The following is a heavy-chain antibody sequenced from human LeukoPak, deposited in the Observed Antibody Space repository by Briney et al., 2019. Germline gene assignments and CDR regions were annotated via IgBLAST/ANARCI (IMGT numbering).Heavy chain of an antibody. CDR1: GYSFTSYW. CDR2: IYPGDSDN. CDR3: ATLDYDILTGFLH. D-gene: IGHD3-9*01. V-gene: IGHV5-51*01. Sequence: GESLKISCKGSGYSFTSYWIGWVRQMPGKGLEWMGIIYPGDSDNRYSPSFQGQVTISADKSISTAYLQWSSLKASDTAMYYCATLDYDILTGFLHWGQGTLVTVSS. J-gene: IGHJ4*02.